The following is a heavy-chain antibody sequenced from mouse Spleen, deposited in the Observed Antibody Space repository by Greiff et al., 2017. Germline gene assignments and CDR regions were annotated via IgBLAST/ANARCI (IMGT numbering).Heavy chain of an antibody. V-gene: IGHV5-9-3*01. J-gene: IGHJ3*01. CDR1: GFTFSSYA. D-gene: IGHD2-4*01. CDR3: ARLMITTGFAY. CDR2: ISSGGGNT. Sequence: EVQLVESGGGLVKLGGSLKLSCAASGFTFSSYAMSWVRQTPEKRLEWVATISSGGGNTYYPDSVKGRFTISRDNAKNTLYLQMSSLKSEDTAMYYCARLMITTGFAYWGQGTLVTVSA.